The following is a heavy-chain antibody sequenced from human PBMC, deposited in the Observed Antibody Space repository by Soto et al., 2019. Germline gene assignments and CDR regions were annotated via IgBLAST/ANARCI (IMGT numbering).Heavy chain of an antibody. CDR1: GFSVSSNY. CDR2: IYSGGNT. CDR3: ARDSTCIPYYHYGMDV. D-gene: IGHD2-2*02. Sequence: EVQLVESGGGLIQPGGSLRLSCAASGFSVSSNYMSWVRQAPGKGLEWVSVIYSGGNTHYADSVKGRFTISRDNSKNTLYLQLKSLRAEDTAVYYCARDSTCIPYYHYGMDVWGQGTTVTVSS. V-gene: IGHV3-53*01. J-gene: IGHJ6*02.